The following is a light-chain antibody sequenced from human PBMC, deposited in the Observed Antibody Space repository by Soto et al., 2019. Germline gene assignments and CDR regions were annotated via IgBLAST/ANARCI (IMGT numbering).Light chain of an antibody. V-gene: IGLV2-11*01. Sequence: QSALTQPRSVSGSPGQSVTISCTGTSSDGGGYNYVSWYQQHPGKAPKLMIYDVSKRPSGVPDRFSGSKSGNTTSLTISGLQAEDEADYYCCSYAGSYTGVVFGGGPKVTVL. CDR3: CSYAGSYTGVV. J-gene: IGLJ2*01. CDR1: SSDGGGYNY. CDR2: DVS.